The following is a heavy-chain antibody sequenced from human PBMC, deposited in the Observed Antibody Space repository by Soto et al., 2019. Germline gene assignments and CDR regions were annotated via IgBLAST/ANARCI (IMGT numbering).Heavy chain of an antibody. Sequence: QVQLQESGPGLVKPSQTLSLTCTVSGGSISSGGYYWSWIRQHPGKGLEWIGYIYYSGSTYYNPSLKSRVTISVDTSKNPFSLKLSSVTAADTAVYYCAREVVVIERGVDYWGQGTLVTVSS. CDR3: AREVVVIERGVDY. CDR2: IYYSGST. D-gene: IGHD3-22*01. J-gene: IGHJ4*02. V-gene: IGHV4-31*03. CDR1: GGSISSGGYY.